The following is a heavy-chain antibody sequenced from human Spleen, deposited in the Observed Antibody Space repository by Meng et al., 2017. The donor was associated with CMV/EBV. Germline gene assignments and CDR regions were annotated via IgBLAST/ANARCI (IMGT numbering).Heavy chain of an antibody. J-gene: IGHJ5*02. D-gene: IGHD3-10*01. V-gene: IGHV3-30-3*01. CDR2: ISYDGGTT. CDR1: EFIVGVYA. Sequence: GESLKISCAASEFIVGVYAMHWVRQAPGQGLEWVAVISYDGGTTYYAEALKGRFTISRDTTKNTVYLQMDSLRLEDTAFYYCARSYGSGTTLDRWGQGTLVTVSS. CDR3: ARSYGSGTTLDR.